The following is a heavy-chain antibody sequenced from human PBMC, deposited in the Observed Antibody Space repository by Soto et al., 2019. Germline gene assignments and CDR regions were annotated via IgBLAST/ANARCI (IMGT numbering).Heavy chain of an antibody. CDR1: GFTFSGYA. J-gene: IGHJ6*02. Sequence: EVQLVESGGGLVQPGGSLKLSCATSGFTFSGYAMHWVRQASGKGLEWVGRIRSKGNNYATEYAASVKGRFTISRDDSRNTAFLQMNSLRTEDTAVYYFSRWSVTVNWYGMDVWGQGTTVTVSS. CDR3: SRWSVTVNWYGMDV. D-gene: IGHD1-1*01. CDR2: IRSKGNNYAT. V-gene: IGHV3-73*02.